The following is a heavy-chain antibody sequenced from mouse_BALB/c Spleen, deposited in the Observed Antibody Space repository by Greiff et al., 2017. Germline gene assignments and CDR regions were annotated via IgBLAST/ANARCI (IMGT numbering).Heavy chain of an antibody. CDR2: IDPENGNT. CDR3: TRWGSTMITRGYWFAY. V-gene: IGHV14-1*02. D-gene: IGHD2-4*01. Sequence: VQLQQSGAELVRPGALVKLSCKASGFNIKDYYMHWVKQRPEQGLEWIGWIDPENGNTIYDQKFKGKAKLTAVTSTSTAYMELSSLTNEDSAVYYCTRWGSTMITRGYWFAYWGQGTLVTVSA. J-gene: IGHJ3*01. CDR1: GFNIKDYY.